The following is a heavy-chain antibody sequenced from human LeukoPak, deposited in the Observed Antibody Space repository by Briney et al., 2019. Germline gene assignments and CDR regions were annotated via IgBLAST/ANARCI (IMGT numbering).Heavy chain of an antibody. J-gene: IGHJ4*02. CDR2: IRSKANSYAT. Sequence: PGGSLRLSCAASGFYFDDYIMHWVRQASGKGLEWVGRIRSKANSYATAYAASVKGRFTISRDDSKNTAYLQMNSLKTEDTAVYYCTRPGVGMATNHDYWGQGTLVTVSS. CDR1: GFYFDDYI. CDR3: TRPGVGMATNHDY. V-gene: IGHV3-73*01. D-gene: IGHD5-24*01.